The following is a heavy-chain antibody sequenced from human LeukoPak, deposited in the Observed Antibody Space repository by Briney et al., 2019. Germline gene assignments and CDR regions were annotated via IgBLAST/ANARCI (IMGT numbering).Heavy chain of an antibody. D-gene: IGHD5-18*01. CDR1: GFPFSNYA. CDR2: LISSGAVT. Sequence: GGSLRLSCAASGFPFSNYAMSWVRQAPGKGLEWVSSLISSGAVTYYADSVKGRFTISRDNSKNTVHLQMDSLRAEDSAVYYCAKNAGYSYGLYYFDYWGQGTLVIVSS. J-gene: IGHJ4*02. V-gene: IGHV3-23*01. CDR3: AKNAGYSYGLYYFDY.